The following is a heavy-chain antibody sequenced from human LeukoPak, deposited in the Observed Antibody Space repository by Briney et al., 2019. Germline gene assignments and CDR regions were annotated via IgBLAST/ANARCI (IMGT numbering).Heavy chain of an antibody. J-gene: IGHJ4*02. D-gene: IGHD2-2*01. CDR2: ISVGGASA. Sequence: GSLRLSCTVSGFTFSTYPMSWVRQAPGKGLQWVSPISVGGASAYYADSVRGRFTISRDNSKGTLYLQMNSLRVDDTAIYYCAARPLMPPRFDYWGQGTLVTVSS. CDR3: AARPLMPPRFDY. CDR1: GFTFSTYP. V-gene: IGHV3-23*01.